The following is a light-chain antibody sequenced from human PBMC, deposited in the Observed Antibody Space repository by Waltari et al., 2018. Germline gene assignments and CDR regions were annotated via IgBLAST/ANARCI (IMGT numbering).Light chain of an antibody. CDR3: QSYDSSNHVV. Sequence: NFMLTQPHSVSESPGKTVTISCTRSSGSIASNYVQWYQQRPGSSTTAVIYEDNPRPARGPDRFSGAIDGASSSASLTISGLKTEDDADYYCQSYDSSNHVVFGGGTKLTVL. V-gene: IGLV6-57*01. J-gene: IGLJ2*01. CDR2: EDN. CDR1: SGSIASNY.